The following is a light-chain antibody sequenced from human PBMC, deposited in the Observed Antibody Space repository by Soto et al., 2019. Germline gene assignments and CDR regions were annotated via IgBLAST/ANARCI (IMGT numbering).Light chain of an antibody. V-gene: IGLV2-23*01. CDR2: EDI. CDR1: SSDVGSYYL. J-gene: IGLJ2*01. Sequence: QSALTQPASVSGSPGQSITISCTGTSSDVGSYYLVSWYQQHPGKAPKLMIYEDIERPSGVSNRVSGSKSGNTASLTISGLQTEDEADYYCCSYAGGTSVVFGGGTKLTVL. CDR3: CSYAGGTSVV.